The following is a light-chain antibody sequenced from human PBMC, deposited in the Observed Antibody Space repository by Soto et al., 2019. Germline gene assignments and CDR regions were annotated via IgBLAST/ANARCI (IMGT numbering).Light chain of an antibody. CDR3: QQYHKFWT. J-gene: IGKJ1*01. CDR2: KAS. Sequence: SQIPPYPATLSASLGERFTITCRASQSITSWLAWYQQKPGKAPKLLIYKASRLESGVPSRFSGSESGTEFTLTISNLQPDDFATYYCQQYHKFWTFGQGTKVHIK. V-gene: IGKV1-5*03. CDR1: QSITSW.